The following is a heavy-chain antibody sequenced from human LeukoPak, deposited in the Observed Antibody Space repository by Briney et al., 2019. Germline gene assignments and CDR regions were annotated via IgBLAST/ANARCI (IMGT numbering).Heavy chain of an antibody. V-gene: IGHV3-21*01. CDR2: ISRNSSNI. CDR3: ARGCGGDCYPPVC. J-gene: IGHJ4*02. D-gene: IGHD2-21*02. Sequence: GRSLRLSCAASGFTFSSYRMNWVRQAPGKGLGWVSSISRNSSNIYYADSVKGRLTISRDNAKNSMYLQMNSVSAEDTAVYYCARGCGGDCYPPVCWGQGTLVTVSS. CDR1: GFTFSSYR.